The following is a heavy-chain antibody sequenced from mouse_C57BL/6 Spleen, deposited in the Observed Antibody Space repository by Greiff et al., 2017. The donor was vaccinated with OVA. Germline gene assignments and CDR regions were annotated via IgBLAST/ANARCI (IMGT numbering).Heavy chain of an antibody. Sequence: EVMLVESGGGLVKPGGSLKLSCAASGFTFSDYGMHWVRQAPEKGLEWVAYISSGSSTIYYADTVKGRFPISRANAKNTLFLQMTSLRSEDTAMYYCSRDPYYYGSSYVGYWGQGTTLTVSS. V-gene: IGHV5-17*01. CDR1: GFTFSDYG. CDR3: SRDPYYYGSSYVGY. J-gene: IGHJ2*01. CDR2: ISSGSSTI. D-gene: IGHD1-1*01.